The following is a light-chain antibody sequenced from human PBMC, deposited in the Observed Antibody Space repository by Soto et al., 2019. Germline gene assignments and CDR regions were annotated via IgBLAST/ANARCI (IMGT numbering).Light chain of an antibody. CDR2: DVS. CDR1: SSDVGGYNY. V-gene: IGLV2-14*01. J-gene: IGLJ2*01. CDR3: SSYTSSSTRDVV. Sequence: QSVLTQPASVSGSPGQSITISCTGTSSDVGGYNYVSWYQQHPGKAPKLLIYDVSNRPSGVSNRFSGSKSGNTASLTISGVQAEDEADYYCSSYTSSSTRDVVFGGGTKVTVL.